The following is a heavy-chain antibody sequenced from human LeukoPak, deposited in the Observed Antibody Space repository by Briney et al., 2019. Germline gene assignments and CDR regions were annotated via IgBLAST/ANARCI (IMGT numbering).Heavy chain of an antibody. CDR3: ATAGTSFDS. V-gene: IGHV1-2*02. J-gene: IGHJ4*02. D-gene: IGHD6-13*01. Sequence: ASVKVSCKASGYTFTDYFMHWVRQAPGQGLEWMGWTNPNSGERKYAQKFQGRVTLSRDTSISTAHMELSSLRSEDTAVYYCATAGTSFDSWGQGTLVTVSS. CDR2: TNPNSGER. CDR1: GYTFTDYF.